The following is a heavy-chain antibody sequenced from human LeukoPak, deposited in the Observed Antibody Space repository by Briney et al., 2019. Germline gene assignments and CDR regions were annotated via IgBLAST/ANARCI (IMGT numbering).Heavy chain of an antibody. Sequence: SETLSLTCTVSGDSISSGYYWGWIRQPPGKGLEWIGSIYHRGSTNYNPSLKSRVTISLDTSKNQFSLKLSFVTAADTAVYYCAREDFWSASYNGWFDPWGQGTLVTVSS. V-gene: IGHV4-38-2*02. CDR2: IYHRGST. CDR3: AREDFWSASYNGWFDP. CDR1: GDSISSGYY. J-gene: IGHJ5*02. D-gene: IGHD3-3*01.